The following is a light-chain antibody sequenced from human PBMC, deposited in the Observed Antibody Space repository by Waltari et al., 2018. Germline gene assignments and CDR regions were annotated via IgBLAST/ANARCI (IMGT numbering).Light chain of an antibody. Sequence: SVSGSPGQSITISCTGTNSDIGAYYVFWYQQYPGTAPKLIIYDVNSRPSGISVRFSGSKSGNTASLTISGLQAEDEADYYCSAHSASSTHVLFGGGTKLTVL. CDR3: SAHSASSTHVL. CDR1: NSDIGAYY. CDR2: DVN. J-gene: IGLJ2*01. V-gene: IGLV2-14*03.